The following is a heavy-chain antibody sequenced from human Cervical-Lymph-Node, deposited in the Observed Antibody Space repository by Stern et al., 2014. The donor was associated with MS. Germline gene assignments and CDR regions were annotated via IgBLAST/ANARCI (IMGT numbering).Heavy chain of an antibody. D-gene: IGHD6-13*01. Sequence: QVQLQESGPGLVKPSQTLSLTCTVSGASIRTSAYYWSWIRHRAGKGLEWIGRIYTSGRTNHNPSLESRVTISVDTSKTQVYIKLTSVTAADTAVYYCARDEYTRSWPELGWLDPWGQGILVTVSS. J-gene: IGHJ5*02. CDR1: GASIRTSAYY. CDR2: IYTSGRT. CDR3: ARDEYTRSWPELGWLDP. V-gene: IGHV4-61*02.